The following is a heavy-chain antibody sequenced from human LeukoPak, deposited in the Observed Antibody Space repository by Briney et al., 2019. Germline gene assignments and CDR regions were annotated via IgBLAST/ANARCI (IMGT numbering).Heavy chain of an antibody. D-gene: IGHD6-13*01. CDR3: ARGLRMLSRAAAAWRPLGY. CDR1: GYTFTSYD. CDR2: MNPNSGNT. V-gene: IGHV1-8*03. Sequence: ASVKVSCKASGYTFTSYDINWVRQATGQGLEWMGWMNPNSGNTGYAQKFQGRVTITRNTSISTAYMELSSLRSEDTAVYYCARGLRMLSRAAAAWRPLGYWGQGTLVTVSS. J-gene: IGHJ4*02.